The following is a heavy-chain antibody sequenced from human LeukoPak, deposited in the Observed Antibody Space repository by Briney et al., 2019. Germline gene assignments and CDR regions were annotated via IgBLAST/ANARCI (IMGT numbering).Heavy chain of an antibody. CDR1: GGSISSYY. CDR3: ARHGTYYDILTGYHPLSWFDP. Sequence: SETLSLTCTVSGGSISSYYWSWIRQPPGKGLEWIGYIYYSGSTNYNPSLKSRVTISVDTSKNQFSLKLSSVTAADTAVYYCARHGTYYDILTGYHPLSWFDPWGQGTLVTVSS. J-gene: IGHJ5*02. D-gene: IGHD3-9*01. V-gene: IGHV4-59*08. CDR2: IYYSGST.